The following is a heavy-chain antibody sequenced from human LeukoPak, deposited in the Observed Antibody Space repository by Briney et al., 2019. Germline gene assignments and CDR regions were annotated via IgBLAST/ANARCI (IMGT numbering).Heavy chain of an antibody. Sequence: GGSLRLSCSASGFTFSSSAMHWVRQAPGKGLENVSGISSNGDTTYYADSVKGRFTISRDNSKNTLFLQMSSLRTEDTAVYYCVRRGYNYAYDYWGQGALVTVSS. CDR1: GFTFSSSA. CDR2: ISSNGDTT. D-gene: IGHD5-18*01. V-gene: IGHV3-64D*06. J-gene: IGHJ4*02. CDR3: VRRGYNYAYDY.